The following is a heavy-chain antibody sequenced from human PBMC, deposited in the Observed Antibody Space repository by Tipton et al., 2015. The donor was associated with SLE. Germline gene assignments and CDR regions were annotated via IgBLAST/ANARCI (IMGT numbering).Heavy chain of an antibody. CDR3: AGYSLTSWRLEL. CDR2: IYYSGGT. J-gene: IGHJ2*01. CDR1: GGSMSTYY. D-gene: IGHD2-2*01. Sequence: TLSLTCTVSGGSMSTYYWSWIRLPPGKGLEWIGYIYYSGGTSYNPSLNSRVTISVDTSRNQFSLKLTSVTAAGSAVYYCAGYSLTSWRLELWGRGTLVTVSS. V-gene: IGHV4-59*01.